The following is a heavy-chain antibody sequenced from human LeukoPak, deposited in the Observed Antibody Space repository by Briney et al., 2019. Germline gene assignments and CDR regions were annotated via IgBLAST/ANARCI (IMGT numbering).Heavy chain of an antibody. CDR3: ARHVGRGPPRA. CDR1: GGSFSGYY. Sequence: PSETLSLTCAVYGGSFSGYYWSWIRQPPGKGLEWIGEINHSGSTNYNPSLKSRVTISVDTSKNQFSLKLSSVTAADTAVYYCARHVGRGPPRAWGQGTLVTVSS. CDR2: INHSGST. D-gene: IGHD1-26*01. V-gene: IGHV4-34*01. J-gene: IGHJ5*02.